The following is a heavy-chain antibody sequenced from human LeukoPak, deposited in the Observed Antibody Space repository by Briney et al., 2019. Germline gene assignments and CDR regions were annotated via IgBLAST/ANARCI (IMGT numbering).Heavy chain of an antibody. CDR1: GYNFISYD. J-gene: IGHJ4*02. Sequence: ASVKVSCKASGYNFISYDINWVRQAPGQGLEWMGWISAYNGNTNYAQKLQGRVTTTTDTSTSTAYMELRSLRSDDTAVYYCAREKSRYKYGYNYWGQGTLVTVSS. CDR3: AREKSRYKYGYNY. D-gene: IGHD5-18*01. CDR2: ISAYNGNT. V-gene: IGHV1-18*01.